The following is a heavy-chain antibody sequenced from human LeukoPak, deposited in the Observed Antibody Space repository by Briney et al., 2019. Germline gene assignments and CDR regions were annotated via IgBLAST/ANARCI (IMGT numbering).Heavy chain of an antibody. CDR3: AGANYYDSSSYSQFDY. Sequence: GGSLRLSCAASGFTFSSYAMHWVRQAPGKGPEWVAVISYDGSNKYYADSVKGRFTISRDNSKNTLYLQMNSLRAEDTAVYYCAGANYYDSSSYSQFDYWGQGTQVTVSS. CDR2: ISYDGSNK. D-gene: IGHD3-22*01. J-gene: IGHJ4*02. V-gene: IGHV3-30-3*01. CDR1: GFTFSSYA.